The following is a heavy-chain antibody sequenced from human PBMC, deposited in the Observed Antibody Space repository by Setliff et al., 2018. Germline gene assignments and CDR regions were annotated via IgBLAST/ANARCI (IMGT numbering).Heavy chain of an antibody. V-gene: IGHV4-59*01. J-gene: IGHJ3*02. CDR3: ARLSYRGSGAFDI. CDR2: IYTSGST. D-gene: IGHD1-26*01. CDR1: GGSINSYY. Sequence: PSETLSLTCIVSGGSINSYYWNWIRQPPGKGLEWIGHIYTSGSTNYNPSLKSRVTISVDTSKNQFSLKLSSVTAADTAVYYCARLSYRGSGAFDIWGQGTMVTVSS.